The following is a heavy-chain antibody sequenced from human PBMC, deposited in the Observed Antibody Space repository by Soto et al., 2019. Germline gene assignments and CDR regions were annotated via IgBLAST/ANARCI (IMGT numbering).Heavy chain of an antibody. Sequence: GGSLRLSCAASGFTFSSYGMHWVRQAPGKGLEWVAVISYDGSNKYYADSVKGRFTISRDNSKNTLYLQMNSLRAEDTAVYYCAKRTGTKSTWYFQHWGQGTLVTVSS. V-gene: IGHV3-30*18. CDR3: AKRTGTKSTWYFQH. CDR2: ISYDGSNK. D-gene: IGHD1-7*01. CDR1: GFTFSSYG. J-gene: IGHJ1*01.